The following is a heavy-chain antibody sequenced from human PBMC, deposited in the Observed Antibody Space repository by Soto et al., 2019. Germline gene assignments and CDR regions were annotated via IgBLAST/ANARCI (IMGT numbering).Heavy chain of an antibody. Sequence: GSLRLSCAASGFTFSSYAMSWVRQAPGKGLEWVSAISGSGGSTYYADSVKGRFTIFRDNSKNTLYLQMNSLRAEDTAVFYFAKEAYDFWSGYYAAPLDYWGQGTLVTVSS. CDR3: AKEAYDFWSGYYAAPLDY. V-gene: IGHV3-23*01. D-gene: IGHD3-3*01. J-gene: IGHJ4*02. CDR2: ISGSGGST. CDR1: GFTFSSYA.